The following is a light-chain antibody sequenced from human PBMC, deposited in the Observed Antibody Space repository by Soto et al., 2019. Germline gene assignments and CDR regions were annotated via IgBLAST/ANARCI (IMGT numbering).Light chain of an antibody. Sequence: DIPMTQSPSSLSASVGDRVTITCRASQSISSYLNWYQQKPGKAPKLLIYAASSLQSGVPSRFSGSGSGTDFTLTISSLQPEDFATYYCRQTYSTLTFGPGTKVDIK. CDR1: QSISSY. CDR3: RQTYSTLT. V-gene: IGKV1-39*01. J-gene: IGKJ3*01. CDR2: AAS.